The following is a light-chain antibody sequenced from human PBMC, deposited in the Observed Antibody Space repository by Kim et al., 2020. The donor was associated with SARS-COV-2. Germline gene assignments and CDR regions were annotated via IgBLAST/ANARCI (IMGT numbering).Light chain of an antibody. CDR1: RSITSNY. CDR3: HQYGSSPST. CDR2: IAY. Sequence: SPGERATLSCRASRSITSNYLAWYQQKPGQAPRLLIYIAYTRATGIPDRFSGSGSGKEFILTISRLEHEDVAVYYCHQYGSSPSTFGQGTRLEIK. J-gene: IGKJ5*01. V-gene: IGKV3-20*01.